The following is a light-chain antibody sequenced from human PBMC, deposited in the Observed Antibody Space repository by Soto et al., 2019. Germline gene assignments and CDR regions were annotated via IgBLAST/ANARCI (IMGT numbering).Light chain of an antibody. Sequence: EIVMTQSPATLSVSPGERATLSCRASQSVSSNLAWYQQKPGQAPRLLIHGASTRATGVPARFSGSGSGTEFTLTISSLQSEDFAVYYCQQYNYWPPYTFGQGTKLEI. J-gene: IGKJ2*01. CDR2: GAS. CDR3: QQYNYWPPYT. V-gene: IGKV3-15*01. CDR1: QSVSSN.